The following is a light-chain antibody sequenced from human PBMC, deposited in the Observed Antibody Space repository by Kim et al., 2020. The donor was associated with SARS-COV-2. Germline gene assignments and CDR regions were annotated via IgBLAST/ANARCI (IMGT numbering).Light chain of an antibody. Sequence: GVPGRFSGSKSGNTASLTISGLQAEDEADYYCSPYTTISTYVFGTGTKVTVL. V-gene: IGLV2-18*02. CDR3: SPYTTISTYV. J-gene: IGLJ1*01.